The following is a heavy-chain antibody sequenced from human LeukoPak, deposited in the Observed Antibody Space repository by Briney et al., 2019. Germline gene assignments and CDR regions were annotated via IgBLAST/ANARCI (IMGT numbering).Heavy chain of an antibody. CDR1: GFTFSDYW. CDR2: INQGGSEK. CDR3: AKIARLPPKMATTDSSFDY. V-gene: IGHV3-7*01. Sequence: GGSLRLSCAASGFTFSDYWMSWVRQAPGKGLEWVANINQGGSEKYYVDSVKGRFTISRDNAKNSLYLQMNSLRAEDTAVYYCAKIARLPPKMATTDSSFDYWGQGTLVTVSS. D-gene: IGHD5-24*01. J-gene: IGHJ4*02.